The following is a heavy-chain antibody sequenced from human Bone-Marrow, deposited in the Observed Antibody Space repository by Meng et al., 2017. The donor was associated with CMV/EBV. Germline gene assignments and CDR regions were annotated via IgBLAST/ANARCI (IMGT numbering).Heavy chain of an antibody. CDR2: INPSGGST. D-gene: IGHD3-3*01. CDR3: ARGARITIFGVVPLGDYYYYGMDV. V-gene: IGHV1-46*01. J-gene: IGHJ6*02. Sequence: ASVKVSCKVSGYTLTELSRHWVRQAPGKGLEWMGIINPSGGSTSYAQKFQGRVTMTRDTSTSTVYMELSSLRSEDTAVYYCARGARITIFGVVPLGDYYYYGMDVWGQGNTVPVSS. CDR1: GYTLTELS.